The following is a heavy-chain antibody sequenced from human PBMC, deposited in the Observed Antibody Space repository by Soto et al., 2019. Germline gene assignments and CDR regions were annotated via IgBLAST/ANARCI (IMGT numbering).Heavy chain of an antibody. J-gene: IGHJ6*03. CDR2: ISAYNGNT. CDR3: ARARYDFWSGYMGHYYMDV. V-gene: IGHV1-18*01. CDR1: GYTFTSYG. D-gene: IGHD3-3*01. Sequence: ASVKVSCKASGYTFTSYGISWVRQAPGQGLEWMGWISAYNGNTNYAQKLQGRVTMTRNTSISTAYMELSSLRSEDTAVYYCARARYDFWSGYMGHYYMDVWGKGTTVTVSS.